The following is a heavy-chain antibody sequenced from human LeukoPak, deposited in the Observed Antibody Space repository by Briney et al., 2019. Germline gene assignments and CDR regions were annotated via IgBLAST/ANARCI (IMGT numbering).Heavy chain of an antibody. CDR1: AGSINNDIYF. CDR3: AAHSWNYGESY. CDR2: VYHGDDT. J-gene: IGHJ4*02. D-gene: IGHD1-7*01. V-gene: IGHV4-39*01. Sequence: SETLSLTCTVSAGSINNDIYFWGWLRQPPGKGLEWIASVYHGDDTYYRPSLKSRVTISKGRSTNQFSLRMTSVTAADTAVYYCAAHSWNYGESYWGQGTLVTVSS.